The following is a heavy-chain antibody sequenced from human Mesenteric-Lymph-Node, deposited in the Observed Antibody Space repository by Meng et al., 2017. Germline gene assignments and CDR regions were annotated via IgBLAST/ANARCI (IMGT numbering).Heavy chain of an antibody. CDR1: GFTFDDYA. CDR3: ARRGLGWHHDY. V-gene: IGHV3-43D*04. J-gene: IGHJ4*02. CDR2: ISWDGVGT. Sequence: EVQVVGSGGGLVQTGGSLRLSCAASGFTFDDYAMHWVRQVPGKGLEWVSLISWDGVGTYYADSVKGRFTISRDNSKTPLYLQMNSLRAEDTAVYYCARRGLGWHHDYWGQGTLVTVSS. D-gene: IGHD3-10*01.